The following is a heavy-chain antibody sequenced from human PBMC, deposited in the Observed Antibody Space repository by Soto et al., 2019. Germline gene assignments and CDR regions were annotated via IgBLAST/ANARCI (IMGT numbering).Heavy chain of an antibody. CDR3: ARGRVYQLLGYYYYYYGMDV. Sequence: GGSLRLSCAASGFTFSSYAMHWVRQAPGKGLEWVAVISYDGSNKYYADSVKGRFTISRDNSKNTLYLQMNSLRAEDTAVYYCARGRVYQLLGYYYYYYGMDVWGQGTTVTVSS. V-gene: IGHV3-30-3*01. CDR2: ISYDGSNK. J-gene: IGHJ6*02. CDR1: GFTFSSYA. D-gene: IGHD2-2*01.